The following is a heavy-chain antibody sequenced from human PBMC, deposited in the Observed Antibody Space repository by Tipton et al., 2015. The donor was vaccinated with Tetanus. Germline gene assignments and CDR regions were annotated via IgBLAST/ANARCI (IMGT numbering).Heavy chain of an antibody. J-gene: IGHJ5*02. V-gene: IGHV4-31*03. D-gene: IGHD6-6*01. Sequence: TLSLTCTVSGGSLRSGDHYWSWIRQPPGKGLEWIGYIYYSGDTFYNPSLKGRVAMSVDTSKNQFSLNLSSVTAADTAIYYCARDQGGGRVVRLNWFDPWGQGTLVTVSS. CDR3: ARDQGGGRVVRLNWFDP. CDR1: GGSLRSGDHY. CDR2: IYYSGDT.